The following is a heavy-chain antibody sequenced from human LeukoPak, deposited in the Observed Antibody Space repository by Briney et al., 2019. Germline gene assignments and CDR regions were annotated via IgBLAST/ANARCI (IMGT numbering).Heavy chain of an antibody. V-gene: IGHV4-4*02. CDR3: ASCSGGSLHYFDY. CDR1: GGSISSSNW. D-gene: IGHD2-15*01. J-gene: IGHJ4*02. Sequence: SETLSLTCAVSGGSISSSNWWSWVRQPPGKGLEWIGEVYHSGSTNYNPSLKSRVTISVDKSKNQFSLKLSSVTAADTAVYYCASCSGGSLHYFDYWGQGTLVTVSS. CDR2: VYHSGST.